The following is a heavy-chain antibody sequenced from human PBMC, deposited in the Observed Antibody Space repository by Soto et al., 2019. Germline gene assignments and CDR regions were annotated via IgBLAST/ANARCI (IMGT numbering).Heavy chain of an antibody. Sequence: QVQLVESGGGVVQPGRSLRLSCAASGFTFSSYGMHWVRQAPGKRLEWVAVISYDGSNKYYADSVKGRFTISRDNSKNTLYLQMNSLRAEDTAVYYCARGGIAVVGGWFDPWVQGTLVTVSS. CDR2: ISYDGSNK. J-gene: IGHJ5*02. CDR1: GFTFSSYG. V-gene: IGHV3-30*03. D-gene: IGHD6-19*01. CDR3: ARGGIAVVGGWFDP.